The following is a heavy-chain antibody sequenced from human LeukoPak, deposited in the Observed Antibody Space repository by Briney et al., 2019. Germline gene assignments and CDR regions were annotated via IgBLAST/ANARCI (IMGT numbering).Heavy chain of an antibody. Sequence: KPSETLSLTCTVSGGSISDYYWSWIRQPPGKGLEWIGYIYYSGVTYYNPLLESRVTISVDTSRTQFSLKLSSVTAADTAVYYCARDRGGHSGGSSDDAFDVWGQGTVVTVSS. D-gene: IGHD2-15*01. CDR1: GGSISDYY. V-gene: IGHV4-59*01. CDR3: ARDRGGHSGGSSDDAFDV. J-gene: IGHJ3*01. CDR2: IYYSGVT.